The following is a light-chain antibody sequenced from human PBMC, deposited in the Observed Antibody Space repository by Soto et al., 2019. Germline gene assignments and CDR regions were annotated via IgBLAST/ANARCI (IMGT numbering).Light chain of an antibody. CDR2: TAS. J-gene: IGKJ5*01. CDR3: QQGYTNPIN. CDR1: QTVSRG. V-gene: IGKV1-39*01. Sequence: DMQMTQSPSTLSGSLVDIVTITCRASQTVSRGLAWYQQKPGEAPKPLIYTASSLYSGVPSRFSGSGSGTVFTLTITSLQPEDFATYYCQQGYTNPINFGQGTRLEN.